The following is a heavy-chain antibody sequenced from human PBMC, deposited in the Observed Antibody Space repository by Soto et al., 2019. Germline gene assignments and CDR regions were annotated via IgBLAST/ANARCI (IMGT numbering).Heavy chain of an antibody. V-gene: IGHV1-69*01. Sequence: QVQLVQSGAEVKKPGSSVKVSCKASGGTFSSYSINWVRQAPGQGLEWMGEIIPIFGTANYAQKFQGRVTITADESTSTAYMELSSLRSEETAVYYCARDGGRHSGGIDYWGQGPLVTGSS. J-gene: IGHJ4*02. D-gene: IGHD1-26*01. CDR1: GGTFSSYS. CDR3: ARDGGRHSGGIDY. CDR2: IIPIFGTA.